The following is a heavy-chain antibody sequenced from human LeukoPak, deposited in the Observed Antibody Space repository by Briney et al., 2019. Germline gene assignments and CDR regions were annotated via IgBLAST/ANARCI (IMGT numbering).Heavy chain of an antibody. Sequence: ASVKVSCKASGYILSGYYIHWVRQAPGQGLEWMGWIHPNNGGTNYAQKFKGRVTMTRDTSISTAFMDLSRLTSDDTAVYYCARDPEMATIDFDYWGQGTLVTVSS. CDR1: GYILSGYY. CDR3: ARDPEMATIDFDY. V-gene: IGHV1-2*02. D-gene: IGHD5-24*01. CDR2: IHPNNGGT. J-gene: IGHJ4*02.